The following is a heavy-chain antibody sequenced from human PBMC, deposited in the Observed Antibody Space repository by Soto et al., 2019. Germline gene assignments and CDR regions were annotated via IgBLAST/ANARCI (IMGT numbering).Heavy chain of an antibody. J-gene: IGHJ6*02. Sequence: QVQLVQSGDEVRKPGSSVKVSCKASGYIFVNYGIAWVRQAPGQGIEWMGWSSPYSGNTHYASKVQGRLTMTTDTATSTAYMDLGSLTSDDTAVYYCAMVDNYVTPTPQDVWGQGTTVTVSS. CDR1: GYIFVNYG. D-gene: IGHD3-16*01. CDR3: AMVDNYVTPTPQDV. V-gene: IGHV1-18*01. CDR2: SSPYSGNT.